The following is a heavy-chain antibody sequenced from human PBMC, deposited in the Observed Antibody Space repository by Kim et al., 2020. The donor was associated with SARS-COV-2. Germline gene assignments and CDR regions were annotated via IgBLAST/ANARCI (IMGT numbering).Heavy chain of an antibody. Sequence: GGSLRLSCAASGFTFSSYEMNWVRQAPGKGLEWVSYISSSGSTIYYADSVKGRFTISRDNAKNSLYLQMNSLRAEDTAVYYCARDGHYDSSGYYTPRPHHAFDIWGQGTMVTVSS. CDR3: ARDGHYDSSGYYTPRPHHAFDI. CDR2: ISSSGSTI. CDR1: GFTFSSYE. D-gene: IGHD3-22*01. J-gene: IGHJ3*02. V-gene: IGHV3-48*03.